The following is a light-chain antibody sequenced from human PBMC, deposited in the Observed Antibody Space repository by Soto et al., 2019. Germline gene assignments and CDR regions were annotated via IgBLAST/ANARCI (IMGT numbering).Light chain of an antibody. V-gene: IGKV1-17*03. CDR3: LQHNSYPLT. CDR2: SAS. CDR1: HNINYY. Sequence: DIQMTQSPSAMPASVGDRVTISCRASHNINYYLDWFQQKPGKVPKRLIYSASSLQSGVPSRFSGSGSVTEFTLTITGLQPEDTAIYYCLQHNSYPLTFGGGTKVEIK. J-gene: IGKJ4*01.